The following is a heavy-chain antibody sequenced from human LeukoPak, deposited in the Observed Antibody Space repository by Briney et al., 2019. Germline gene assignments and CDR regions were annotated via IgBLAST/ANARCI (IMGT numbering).Heavy chain of an antibody. CDR1: GFTFSSYG. V-gene: IGHV3-30*02. D-gene: IGHD2-21*02. J-gene: IGHJ4*02. CDR3: AREYCGGDCKHDY. CDR2: IRYDGSNK. Sequence: PGGSLRLSCAASGFTFSSYGMHWVRQAPGKGLEWVAFIRYDGSNKYYADSVKGRFTISRDNSKNTLYLQMNSLRAEDTAVYYCAREYCGGDCKHDYWGQGTLVTVSS.